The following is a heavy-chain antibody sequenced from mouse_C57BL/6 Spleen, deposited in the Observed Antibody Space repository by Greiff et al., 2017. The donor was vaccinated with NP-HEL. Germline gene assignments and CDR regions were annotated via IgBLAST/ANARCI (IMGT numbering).Heavy chain of an antibody. Sequence: VQLQQSGAELVRPGASVKLSCTASGFNIKDYYMLWVKQRPEQGLEWIGRIDPEDGDTEYAPKFQGKATMTADTSSNTAYLPLNSLTSQATAVNYCTSDEAFDDRGQGTTLTVSS. J-gene: IGHJ2*01. CDR3: TSDEAFDD. CDR1: GFNIKDYY. D-gene: IGHD2-3*01. V-gene: IGHV14-1*01. CDR2: IDPEDGDT.